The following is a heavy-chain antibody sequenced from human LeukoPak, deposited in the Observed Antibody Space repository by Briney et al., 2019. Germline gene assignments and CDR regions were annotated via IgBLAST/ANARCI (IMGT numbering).Heavy chain of an antibody. CDR3: ARDPSLIPRRGNFQH. V-gene: IGHV3-21*01. Sequence: PGGSLRLSCAASGFTFTSYSMNWVRQAPGKGLEWVSSISSSSTYIYYADSVKGRFTVSRDNPKNSLYLQMNSLRAEDTAVYYCARDPSLIPRRGNFQHWGQGTLVTVSS. D-gene: IGHD3-16*01. J-gene: IGHJ1*01. CDR2: ISSSSTYI. CDR1: GFTFTSYS.